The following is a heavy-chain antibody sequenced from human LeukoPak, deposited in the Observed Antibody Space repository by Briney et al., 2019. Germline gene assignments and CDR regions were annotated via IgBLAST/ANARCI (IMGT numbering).Heavy chain of an antibody. Sequence: ASVKVSCKASGYTFTGYYMHWVRQAPGQGLEWMGWINPNSGGTNYALKFQGRVTMTRDTSISTAYMELSRLRSDDTAVYYCARDRPLDADDYYGFYYFDYWGQGTLVTVSS. J-gene: IGHJ4*02. CDR1: GYTFTGYY. D-gene: IGHD3-10*01. V-gene: IGHV1-2*02. CDR2: INPNSGGT. CDR3: ARDRPLDADDYYGFYYFDY.